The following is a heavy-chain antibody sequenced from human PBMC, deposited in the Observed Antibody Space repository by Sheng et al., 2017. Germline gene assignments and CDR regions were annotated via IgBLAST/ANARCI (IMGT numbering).Heavy chain of an antibody. CDR3: ARKWYYGSGSSAFDI. J-gene: IGHJ3*02. CDR2: INPSGGST. D-gene: IGHD3-10*01. Sequence: QVQLVQSGAEVKKPGASVKVSCKASGYTFTSYYMHWVRQAPGQGLEWMGIINPSGGSTSYAQKFQGRVTMTRDTSTSTVYMELSSLRSEDTAVYYCARKWYYGSGSSAFDIWGQGTSGHRLF. CDR1: GYTFTSYY. V-gene: IGHV1-46*01.